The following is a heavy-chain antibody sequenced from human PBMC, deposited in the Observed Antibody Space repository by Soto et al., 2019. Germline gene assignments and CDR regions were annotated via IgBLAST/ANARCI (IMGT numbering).Heavy chain of an antibody. CDR2: INPSGGST. Sequence: ASVKVSCKASGYTFTSYYMHWVRQAPGQGLEWMGIINPSGGSTSYAQKFQGRVTMTRDTSTSTVYMELSSLRSEDTAVYYCARDGCGGSCYSGSSLLWFDQWGQGKRGTVS. J-gene: IGHJ5*02. D-gene: IGHD2-15*01. V-gene: IGHV1-46*01. CDR1: GYTFTSYY. CDR3: ARDGCGGSCYSGSSLLWFDQ.